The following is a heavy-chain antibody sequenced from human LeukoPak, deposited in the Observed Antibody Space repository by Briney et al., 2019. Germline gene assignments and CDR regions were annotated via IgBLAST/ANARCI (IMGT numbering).Heavy chain of an antibody. CDR3: AGDYRLTQIQY. CDR1: GGSISSSSYY. Sequence: SETLSLTCTVSGGSISSSSYYWAWIRQPPGKGLEWIGSIYYTGSTYYNPSLKSRVTISVDTSKNQFSLRLSSVTAADTAVYYCAGDYRLTQIQYWGQGTLVTVSS. D-gene: IGHD1-26*01. CDR2: IYYTGST. V-gene: IGHV4-39*07. J-gene: IGHJ1*01.